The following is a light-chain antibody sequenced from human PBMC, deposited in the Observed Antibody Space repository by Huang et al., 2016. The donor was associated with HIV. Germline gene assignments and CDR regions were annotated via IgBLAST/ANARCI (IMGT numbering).Light chain of an antibody. CDR3: QQYYSSPT. Sequence: DIVMTQSPASLAVSLGERATINCKSSQTFLYSSKNETYLAWYQQRPGQPPRLLIHGALARESWVPERFSGSGSETDFTLTITGLQPEDVAVYYCQQYYSSPTFGGGTKVEI. J-gene: IGKJ4*01. V-gene: IGKV4-1*01. CDR2: GAL. CDR1: QTFLYSSKNETY.